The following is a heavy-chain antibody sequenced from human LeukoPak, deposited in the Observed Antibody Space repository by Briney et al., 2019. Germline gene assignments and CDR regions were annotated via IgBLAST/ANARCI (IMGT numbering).Heavy chain of an antibody. CDR2: IIPIFGTA. Sequence: SVKVSCKASGGTFSSYAISWVRQAPGQGLEWMGGIIPIFGTANYAQKFQGRVTITADESTSTAYMELSSLRSEDTAVYYCARLQPDDYYDSSGYNDYWGQGTLVTVSS. V-gene: IGHV1-69*01. D-gene: IGHD3-22*01. J-gene: IGHJ4*02. CDR1: GGTFSSYA. CDR3: ARLQPDDYYDSSGYNDY.